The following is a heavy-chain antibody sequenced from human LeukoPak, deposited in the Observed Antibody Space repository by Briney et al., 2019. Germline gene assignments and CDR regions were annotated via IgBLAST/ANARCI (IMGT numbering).Heavy chain of an antibody. J-gene: IGHJ4*02. D-gene: IGHD6-13*01. CDR1: GFTFSNCA. CDR3: AKDAGSSWYWDY. Sequence: GGSLRLSCAASGFTFSNCAMRWVRQAPGKGLEWVSAISEDSSIIKYADSVKGRFTISRDNSKNTLYLQMNSLRAEDTAVYYCAKDAGSSWYWDYWGQGTLVTVSS. V-gene: IGHV3-23*01. CDR2: ISEDSSII.